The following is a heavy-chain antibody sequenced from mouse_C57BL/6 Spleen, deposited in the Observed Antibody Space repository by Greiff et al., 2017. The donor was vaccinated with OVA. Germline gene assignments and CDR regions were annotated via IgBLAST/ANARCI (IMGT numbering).Heavy chain of an antibody. CDR3: ARWDYYGSSYPYFDY. Sequence: VQLQQSGPGLVKPGGSVKISCKASGYAFSSSWMNWVRQRPGKGLEWVARIYPGDGDTNYHGKFKGKVTLTADKASSTAYMQLSSLTSEEYAVYFCARWDYYGSSYPYFDYWGQGTTLTVSS. J-gene: IGHJ2*01. D-gene: IGHD1-1*01. CDR2: IYPGDGDT. V-gene: IGHV1-82*01. CDR1: GYAFSSSW.